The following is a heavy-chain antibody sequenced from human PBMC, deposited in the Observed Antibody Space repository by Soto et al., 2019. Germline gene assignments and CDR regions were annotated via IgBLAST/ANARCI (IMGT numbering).Heavy chain of an antibody. V-gene: IGHV3-23*01. CDR3: ARGDDILTAPGFDY. D-gene: IGHD3-9*01. Sequence: EVQLLESGGGLVQPGGSLRLSCAASGFTFRNYAMSWVRQAPGKGREWVSTISGSGGSTFYADSVKGRFTISRDNSRNTLYLQMNSLRAEDTAIYFCARGDDILTAPGFDYWGQGTLVTVSS. CDR1: GFTFRNYA. J-gene: IGHJ4*02. CDR2: ISGSGGST.